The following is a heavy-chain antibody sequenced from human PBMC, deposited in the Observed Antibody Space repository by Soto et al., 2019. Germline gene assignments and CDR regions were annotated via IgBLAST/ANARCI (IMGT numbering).Heavy chain of an antibody. Sequence: GGSLRLSCAASGFTFSSYSMNWVRQAPGKGLEWVSSISSSSSYIYYADSVKGRFTISRDNAKNSLYLQMNSLRAEDTAVYYCARDSIAAPNYGMDVWGQGTTVTVSS. V-gene: IGHV3-21*01. CDR1: GFTFSSYS. CDR3: ARDSIAAPNYGMDV. CDR2: ISSSSSYI. D-gene: IGHD6-6*01. J-gene: IGHJ6*02.